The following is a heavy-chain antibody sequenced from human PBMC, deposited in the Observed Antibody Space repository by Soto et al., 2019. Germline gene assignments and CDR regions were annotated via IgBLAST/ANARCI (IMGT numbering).Heavy chain of an antibody. V-gene: IGHV4-30-2*01. Sequence: TLSLTCTVYGASISSGGYSGSWLRQPPGKGLEWIGYIYHSGSTHYNPSLKSRVTISVDRSKNQLSLKLSSVTAADTAVYYCAREYQPTNWFDPWGQGTLVTVSS. J-gene: IGHJ5*02. CDR3: AREYQPTNWFDP. CDR2: IYHSGST. D-gene: IGHD2-2*01. CDR1: GASISSGGYS.